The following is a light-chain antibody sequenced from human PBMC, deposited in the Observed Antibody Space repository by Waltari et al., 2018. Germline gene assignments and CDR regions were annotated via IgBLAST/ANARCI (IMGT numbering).Light chain of an antibody. CDR3: QKYNSLPAT. Sequence: EIVLTQSPGTLSLSPGERATLSCRASQSVDKYLAWYQQKPGQAPRLIIYHTSTRATGIPGRFSGSGFGTDFSLTISRLEPEDLAVYYCQKYNSLPATFGQGTKVEVK. CDR2: HTS. V-gene: IGKV3-20*01. J-gene: IGKJ1*01. CDR1: QSVDKY.